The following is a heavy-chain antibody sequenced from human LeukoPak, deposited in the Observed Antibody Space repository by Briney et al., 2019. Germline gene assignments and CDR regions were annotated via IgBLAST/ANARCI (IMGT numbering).Heavy chain of an antibody. Sequence: GGSLRLSCAASGFTFSSYWMHWVRQVPGKGLVWVSRINSDGSSTSYADSVKGRFTISRDNAKNTLYVQMSSLRAEDTAVHYCSTGSGHAFDIWGRGTMVTVSS. J-gene: IGHJ3*02. CDR1: GFTFSSYW. D-gene: IGHD3-10*01. CDR3: STGSGHAFDI. CDR2: INSDGSST. V-gene: IGHV3-74*01.